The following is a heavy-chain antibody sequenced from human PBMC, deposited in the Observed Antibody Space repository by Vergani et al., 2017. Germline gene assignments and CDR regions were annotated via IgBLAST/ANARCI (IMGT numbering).Heavy chain of an antibody. D-gene: IGHD3-9*01. CDR2: INPSGGHT. CDR1: GYTFSNYY. CDR3: ARGDYGILTGYRY. V-gene: IGHV1-46*03. Sequence: QVQVVQSGAEEKKSGASVKVSCKTSGYTFSNYYMHWVRQAPGQGLEWMGIINPSGGHTNYAQKFQGRVTMTRDTSTSTVYMELSSLRSEDTAIYYCARGDYGILTGYRYWGQGTLVTVSA. J-gene: IGHJ4*02.